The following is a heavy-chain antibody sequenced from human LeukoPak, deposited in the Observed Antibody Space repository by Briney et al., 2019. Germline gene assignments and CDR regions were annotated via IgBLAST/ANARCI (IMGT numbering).Heavy chain of an antibody. CDR2: ISGSGGRT. J-gene: IGHJ4*02. CDR3: AKRGVVIRVILVGFHKEANYFDS. V-gene: IGHV3-23*01. CDR1: GITLSNYG. Sequence: GGSLRLSCAVSGITLSNYGMSWVRQAPGKGLEWVAGISGSGGRTNYADSVKGRFTVSRDNPKNTLYLQMNSLRAEDTAVYFCAKRGVVIRVILVGFHKEANYFDSWGQGALVTVAS. D-gene: IGHD3-22*01.